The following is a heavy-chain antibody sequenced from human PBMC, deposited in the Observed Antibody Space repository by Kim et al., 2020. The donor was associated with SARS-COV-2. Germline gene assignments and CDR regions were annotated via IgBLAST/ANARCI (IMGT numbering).Heavy chain of an antibody. J-gene: IGHJ6*02. CDR1: GFHFRTYG. V-gene: IGHV3-33*01. D-gene: IGHD6-19*01. CDR3: ARDAMGGCYRMDV. Sequence: GGSLRLSCAASGFHFRTYGMHWVRQAPGKGLEWVAVIWGDGSKTYYVDSVKGRFTISRDNLRDTMYLQMDSLRAEDTAVYFCARDAMGGCYRMDVWGQGTTVAVTS. CDR2: IWGDGSKT.